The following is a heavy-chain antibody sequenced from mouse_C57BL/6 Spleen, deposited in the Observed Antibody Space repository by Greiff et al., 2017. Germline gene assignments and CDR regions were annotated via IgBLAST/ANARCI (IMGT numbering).Heavy chain of an antibody. CDR2: ISGGGGNT. CDR3: ARHRTYSNYDAMDY. Sequence: EVKLVESGGGLVKPGGSLKLSCAASGFTFSSYTMSWVRQTPEKRLEWVATISGGGGNTYYPDSVKGRFTISRDNAKNTLYLQMSSLRSEDTALYYCARHRTYSNYDAMDYWGQGTSVTVSS. J-gene: IGHJ4*01. D-gene: IGHD2-5*01. V-gene: IGHV5-9*01. CDR1: GFTFSSYT.